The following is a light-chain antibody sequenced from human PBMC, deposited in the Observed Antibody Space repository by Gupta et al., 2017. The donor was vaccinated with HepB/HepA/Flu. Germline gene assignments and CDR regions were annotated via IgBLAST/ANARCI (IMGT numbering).Light chain of an antibody. CDR3: SSYTATTTLVV. CDR1: SSDFGGYNY. J-gene: IGLJ2*01. V-gene: IGLV2-14*03. Sequence: SALTQPASVSGSPGQSITISCTGTSSDFGGYNYVSWYHQHPGKAPKLLIYDDSKRPAGVANRFSGSKYGNTASLTITGLQAEEEADYYCSSYTATTTLVVFGGGTKLTVL. CDR2: DDS.